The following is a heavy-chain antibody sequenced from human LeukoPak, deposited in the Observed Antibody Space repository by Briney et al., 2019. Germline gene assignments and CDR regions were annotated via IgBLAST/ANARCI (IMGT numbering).Heavy chain of an antibody. V-gene: IGHV1-69*06. Sequence: GASVTVSYKASGGTFNIYAISWVRQAPGQGLEWMGGIIPIFGTANYAQKFQGRVTITADKSTSTAYMELSSLRSEDTAVYYCARHSGKNSGYDYAFDYWGQGTLVTVSS. CDR1: GGTFNIYA. CDR2: IIPIFGTA. D-gene: IGHD5-12*01. J-gene: IGHJ4*02. CDR3: ARHSGKNSGYDYAFDY.